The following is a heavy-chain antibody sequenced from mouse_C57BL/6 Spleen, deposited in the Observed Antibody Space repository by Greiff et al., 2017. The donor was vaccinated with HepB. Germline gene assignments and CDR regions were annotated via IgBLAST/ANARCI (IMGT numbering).Heavy chain of an antibody. D-gene: IGHD4-1*02. J-gene: IGHJ4*01. CDR3: ANQLFYAMDY. CDR2: IYPGDGDT. Sequence: QVQLKESGAELVKPGASVKISCKASGYAFSSYWMNWVKQRPGKGLEWIGQIYPGDGDTNYNGKFKGKATLTADKSSSTAYMQLSSLTSEDSAVYFCANQLFYAMDYWGQGTSVTVSS. V-gene: IGHV1-80*01. CDR1: GYAFSSYW.